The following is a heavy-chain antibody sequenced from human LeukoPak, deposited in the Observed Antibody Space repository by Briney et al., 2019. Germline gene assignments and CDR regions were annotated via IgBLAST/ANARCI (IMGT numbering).Heavy chain of an antibody. Sequence: GGSLRLSCAASGFTFSIYTMHWVRQAPGKGLEWVALISYDGSDKYFADSVKGRFTISRDNAKNSLYLQMTSLRAEDTAVYYCASWYNWNPFDYWAQGTLVTVSS. CDR3: ASWYNWNPFDY. D-gene: IGHD1-1*01. V-gene: IGHV3-30-3*01. CDR1: GFTFSIYT. CDR2: ISYDGSDK. J-gene: IGHJ4*02.